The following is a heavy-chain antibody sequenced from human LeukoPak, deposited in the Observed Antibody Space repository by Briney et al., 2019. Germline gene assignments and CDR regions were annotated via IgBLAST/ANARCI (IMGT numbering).Heavy chain of an antibody. CDR2: IKTDESNT. CDR3: STIRPDY. Sequence: GGSLRLSCAASGFTFRLYWMHWARQAPGKGLVWVARIKTDESNTDYADSVKGRFTISRDNAKNTLYLQMHSLKADDAAVYYCSTIRPDYWGQGTLVTISS. D-gene: IGHD5/OR15-5a*01. J-gene: IGHJ4*02. V-gene: IGHV3-74*01. CDR1: GFTFRLYW.